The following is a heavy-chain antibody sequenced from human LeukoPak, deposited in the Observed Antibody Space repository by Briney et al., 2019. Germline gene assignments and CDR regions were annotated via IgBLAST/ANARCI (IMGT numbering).Heavy chain of an antibody. Sequence: PSETLSLTCTVSGYSISSGYYWGWIRQPPGKGLEWIGSIYHSGSTYYNPSLKSRVTISVDTSKNQFSLKLSSVTAADTAVYYCARAIRTVVAATQHFDYWGQGTLVTVSS. CDR2: IYHSGST. V-gene: IGHV4-38-2*02. J-gene: IGHJ4*02. D-gene: IGHD2-15*01. CDR3: ARAIRTVVAATQHFDY. CDR1: GYSISSGYY.